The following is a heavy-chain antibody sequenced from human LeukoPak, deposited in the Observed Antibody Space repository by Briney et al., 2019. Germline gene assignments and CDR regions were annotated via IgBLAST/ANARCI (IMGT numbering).Heavy chain of an antibody. Sequence: PGGSLRLSCAGSGFTFSDYSMNRVRQAPGKGLEWVSSSSSSTTYIYYADSVKGRFTISRDNAKNSLYLQMNSLRAEDTAVYYCARGIYSGSKCYFVYWGQGTLVTVSS. D-gene: IGHD5-12*01. J-gene: IGHJ4*02. CDR2: SSSSTTYI. CDR1: GFTFSDYS. V-gene: IGHV3-21*01. CDR3: ARGIYSGSKCYFVY.